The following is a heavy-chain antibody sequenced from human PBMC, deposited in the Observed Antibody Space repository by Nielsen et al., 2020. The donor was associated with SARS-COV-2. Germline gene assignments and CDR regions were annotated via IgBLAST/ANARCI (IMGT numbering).Heavy chain of an antibody. CDR3: ARGWSYCSSTSCYLFFGDY. D-gene: IGHD2-2*01. V-gene: IGHV1-2*04. CDR2: INPNSGGT. CDR1: GYTFTGYH. J-gene: IGHJ4*02. Sequence: ASVKVSCKASGYTFTGYHIHWVRQAPGQGLEWMGRINPNSGGTDYAQKFQGWVTMTRDTSISTAYMELSRLRSDDTAVYYCARGWSYCSSTSCYLFFGDYWGQGTLVTVSS.